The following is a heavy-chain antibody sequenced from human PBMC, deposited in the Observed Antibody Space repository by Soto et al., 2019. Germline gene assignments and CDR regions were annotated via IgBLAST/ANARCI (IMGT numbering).Heavy chain of an antibody. Sequence: GGSLRLSCAASGFTFSSYWMSWVRQAPGKGLEWVANIKQDGSEKYYVDSVKGRFTISRDNAKNSLYLQMNSLRAEDTAVYYCARDIVVVPAAISDYWGQGTLVTVSS. CDR1: GFTFSSYW. CDR3: ARDIVVVPAAISDY. V-gene: IGHV3-7*01. CDR2: IKQDGSEK. J-gene: IGHJ4*02. D-gene: IGHD2-2*01.